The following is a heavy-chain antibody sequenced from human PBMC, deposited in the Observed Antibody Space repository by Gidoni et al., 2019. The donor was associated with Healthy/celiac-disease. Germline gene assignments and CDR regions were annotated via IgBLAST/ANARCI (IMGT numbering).Heavy chain of an antibody. V-gene: IGHV3-11*06. CDR3: ARASKLPSLNWNYQPSPAYYYYGMDV. Sequence: QVQLVESGGGLVNPGGSLRLSCSASGFTFSDYYMSWIRQAPWKGLEWVSYISSSSSYTNYADSVKGRFTISRDNAKNSLYLQMNSLRAEDTAVYYCARASKLPSLNWNYQPSPAYYYYGMDVWGQGTTVTVSS. J-gene: IGHJ6*02. D-gene: IGHD1-7*01. CDR2: ISSSSSYT. CDR1: GFTFSDYY.